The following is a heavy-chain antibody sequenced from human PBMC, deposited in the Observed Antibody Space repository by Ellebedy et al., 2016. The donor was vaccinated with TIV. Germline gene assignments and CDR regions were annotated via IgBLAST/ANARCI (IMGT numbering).Heavy chain of an antibody. CDR2: IYPGDSDT. V-gene: IGHV5-51*01. J-gene: IGHJ4*02. Sequence: ASVKVSCKGSGYSFTSYWIGWVRQMPGKGLEWMGIIYPGDSDTRYSPSFQGQVTISADKSISTAYLQWSSLKASDAAMYYCTRLVGPTGEFDYWGQGTLVTVSS. CDR1: GYSFTSYW. CDR3: TRLVGPTGEFDY. D-gene: IGHD1-26*01.